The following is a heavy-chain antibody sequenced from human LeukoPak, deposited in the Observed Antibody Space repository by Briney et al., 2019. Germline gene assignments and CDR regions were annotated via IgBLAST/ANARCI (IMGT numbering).Heavy chain of an antibody. CDR3: ARGSGSYGLTDFDY. D-gene: IGHD1-26*01. CDR1: GYTFTGYY. J-gene: IGHJ4*02. Sequence: GASVKVSCKASGYTFTGYYMHWVGQAPGQGLEWMGWINPNSGGTNYAQKFHGRVTMTRDTSISTAYMELSRLRSDDTAVYYCARGSGSYGLTDFDYWGQGTLVTVSS. V-gene: IGHV1-2*02. CDR2: INPNSGGT.